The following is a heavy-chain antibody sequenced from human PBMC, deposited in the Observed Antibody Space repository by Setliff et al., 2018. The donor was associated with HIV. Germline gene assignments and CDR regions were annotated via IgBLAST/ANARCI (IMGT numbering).Heavy chain of an antibody. V-gene: IGHV1-69*05. CDR3: VIDEGITLRILDQNGIDI. D-gene: IGHD3-3*01. Sequence: GASVKVSCKASGGSFTTYALNWVRQAFGQGLEWMGGIIPVVGTPHYAQKFQGRVTMTTDESSTIAYMELSSPTSEDTAVYYCVIDEGITLRILDQNGIDIWGQGTMVTVSS. CDR1: GGSFTTYA. J-gene: IGHJ3*02. CDR2: IIPVVGTP.